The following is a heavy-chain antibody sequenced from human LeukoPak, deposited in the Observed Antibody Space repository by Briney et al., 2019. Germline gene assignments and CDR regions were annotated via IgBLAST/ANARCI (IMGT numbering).Heavy chain of an antibody. Sequence: PSETLSLTCTVSGGSISSYYWSWIRQPPGKGLEWIGYIYYSGSTNYNPSFKSRVTISVDTSKNQFSLKLSSVTAADTAVYYCASLGILRGRFDYWSQGTLVTVSS. CDR2: IYYSGST. CDR3: ASLGILRGRFDY. D-gene: IGHD2-15*01. J-gene: IGHJ4*02. CDR1: GGSISSYY. V-gene: IGHV4-59*01.